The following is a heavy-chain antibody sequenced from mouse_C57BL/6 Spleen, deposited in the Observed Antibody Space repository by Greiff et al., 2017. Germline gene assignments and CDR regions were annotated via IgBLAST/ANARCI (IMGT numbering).Heavy chain of an antibody. D-gene: IGHD1-1*01. V-gene: IGHV1-50*01. CDR1: GYTFTSYW. J-gene: IGHJ4*01. CDR3: ARRYYGSSYDYYAKDY. Sequence: QVQLQQPGAELVKPGASVKLSCKASGYTFTSYWMQWVKQRPGQGLEWIGEIDPSDSYTNYNQKFKGKATLTVDTSSSTAYMQLSSLTSEDSAVYYCARRYYGSSYDYYAKDYWGQGTSVTVSS. CDR2: IDPSDSYT.